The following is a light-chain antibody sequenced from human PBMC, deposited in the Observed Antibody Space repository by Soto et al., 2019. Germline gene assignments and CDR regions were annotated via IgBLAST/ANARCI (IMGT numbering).Light chain of an antibody. CDR2: DAS. Sequence: DIQMTQSPSSLSASIGDRVTVTCQASQNINNYLNWYQQKPGRAPKLLIYDASNLEAGVPSRFRGSGSGTDFTFTISRLQPEDIATYYCQRYENLPTFGQGTRLEN. J-gene: IGKJ5*01. V-gene: IGKV1-33*01. CDR3: QRYENLPT. CDR1: QNINNY.